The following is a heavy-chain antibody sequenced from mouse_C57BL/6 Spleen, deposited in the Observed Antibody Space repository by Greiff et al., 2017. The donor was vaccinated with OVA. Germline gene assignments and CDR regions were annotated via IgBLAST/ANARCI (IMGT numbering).Heavy chain of an antibody. Sequence: EVQLQQSGPELVKPGASVTISCKASGYSFTDYNMNWVKQRNGKSLEWIGVIKPNYGTTSYNQKLKGKATLTVDQSSSTAYMQLNSLTSEDSAVYYWARAGAGNLLLRSYWYFDVWGTGTTVTVSS. CDR1: GYSFTDYN. CDR3: ARAGAGNLLLRSYWYFDV. D-gene: IGHD1-1*01. V-gene: IGHV1-39*01. CDR2: IKPNYGTT. J-gene: IGHJ1*03.